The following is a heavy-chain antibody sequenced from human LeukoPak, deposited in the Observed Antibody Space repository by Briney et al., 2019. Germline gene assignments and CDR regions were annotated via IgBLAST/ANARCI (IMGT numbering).Heavy chain of an antibody. J-gene: IGHJ6*03. V-gene: IGHV4-4*07. Sequence: SETLSLTCTVSGGSISSYYWSWIRQPAGKGLEWIGRIYTSGSTNYNPSLKSRVTISVDPSKNQFSLKLSSVTAADTAVYYCARHSGYSYGYAYYYYYMDVWGKGTTVTVSS. CDR1: GGSISSYY. CDR2: IYTSGST. D-gene: IGHD5-18*01. CDR3: ARHSGYSYGYAYYYYYMDV.